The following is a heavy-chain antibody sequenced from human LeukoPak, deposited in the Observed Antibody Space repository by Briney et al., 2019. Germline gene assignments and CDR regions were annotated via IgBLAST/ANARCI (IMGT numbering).Heavy chain of an antibody. J-gene: IGHJ6*03. CDR2: INPNSGGT. CDR3: ARGVMIAAAGTYYYMDV. Sequence: ASAKVSCKASGYTFTGYYMHWVRQAPGQGLEWMGWINPNSGGTNYAQKFQGRVTMTRDTSISTAYMELSRLRSDDTAVYYCARGVMIAAAGTYYYMDVWGKGTTVTVSS. D-gene: IGHD6-13*01. V-gene: IGHV1-2*02. CDR1: GYTFTGYY.